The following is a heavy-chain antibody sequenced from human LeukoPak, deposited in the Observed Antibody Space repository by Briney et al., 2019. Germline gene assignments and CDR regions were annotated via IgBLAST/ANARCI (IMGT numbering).Heavy chain of an antibody. J-gene: IGHJ4*02. Sequence: GASVRVSCKASGYTFSNYGVTWVRQAPGHGLEWMGWASAADGYTEYLQKLQGRVTMTTDTSTSTAYMDLRSLRSDDTAVYYCASARAGYFDWLLNYWGQGTLVTVSS. CDR1: GYTFSNYG. CDR3: ASARAGYFDWLLNY. V-gene: IGHV1-18*01. CDR2: ASAADGYT. D-gene: IGHD3-9*01.